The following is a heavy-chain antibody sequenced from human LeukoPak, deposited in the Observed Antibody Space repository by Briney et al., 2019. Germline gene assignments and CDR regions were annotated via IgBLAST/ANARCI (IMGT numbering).Heavy chain of an antibody. CDR1: GYTFTGYY. Sequence: GASVKVSCKASGYTFTGYYMHWVRQVPGQGLEWMGWINPNSGGTNYAQKFQGRVTMTRDTSISTAYMELSRLRSDDTAVYYCARDLTWYYYDSSGYYYDDDYWGQGTLVTVSS. CDR3: ARDLTWYYYDSSGYYYDDDY. D-gene: IGHD3-22*01. J-gene: IGHJ4*02. V-gene: IGHV1-2*02. CDR2: INPNSGGT.